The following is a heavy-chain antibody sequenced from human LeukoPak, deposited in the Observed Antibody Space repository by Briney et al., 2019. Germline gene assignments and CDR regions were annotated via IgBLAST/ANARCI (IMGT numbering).Heavy chain of an antibody. J-gene: IGHJ4*02. CDR3: ARDSYSYGYRY. D-gene: IGHD5-18*01. Sequence: SETLSLTCTVSGDSISSQYWSWIRQPPGKGLEWIGYIYYTGTTNYNPSLRSRVTILVDASKSQFSLKLTSVTAADTAVYYCARDSYSYGYRYWGQGTLVIVSS. CDR1: GDSISSQY. CDR2: IYYTGTT. V-gene: IGHV4-59*11.